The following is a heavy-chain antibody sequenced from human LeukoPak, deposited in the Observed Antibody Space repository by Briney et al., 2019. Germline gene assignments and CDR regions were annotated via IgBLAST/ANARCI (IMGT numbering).Heavy chain of an antibody. Sequence: PGGSLRLAWAASGFSFSIYAMSWVRQAPGKGLECVSDISDIGCNTYYADSVKGLFTISRDKSKNTLYLQMKSLRAEDTAVYYCARRAGAYSHPYDYWGQGTLVTVSS. J-gene: IGHJ4*02. CDR2: ISDIGCNT. CDR1: GFSFSIYA. V-gene: IGHV3-23*01. CDR3: ARRAGAYSHPYDY. D-gene: IGHD4/OR15-4a*01.